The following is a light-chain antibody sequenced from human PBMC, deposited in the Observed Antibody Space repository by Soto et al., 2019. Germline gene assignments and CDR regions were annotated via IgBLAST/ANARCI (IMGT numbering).Light chain of an antibody. CDR3: SSYAGSHTLG. CDR1: SNDIGAYNY. CDR2: DVT. Sequence: QSALTQPRSVSGSPGQSVTITCTGTSNDIGAYNYVSWYQQHPGKGPKLIVYDVTKRPSGVPDRFSASKSGNTASLTISGHQAEDEADYYCSSYAGSHTLGFGGGTKLTVL. J-gene: IGLJ2*01. V-gene: IGLV2-11*01.